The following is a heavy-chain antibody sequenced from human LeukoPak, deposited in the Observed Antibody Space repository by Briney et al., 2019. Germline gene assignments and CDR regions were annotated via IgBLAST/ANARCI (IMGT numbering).Heavy chain of an antibody. CDR1: GFTFSSYG. CDR2: ISDTGNT. CDR3: AKAPVTTCRGAFCYPFDY. V-gene: IGHV3-23*01. J-gene: IGHJ4*02. D-gene: IGHD2-15*01. Sequence: GGSLRLSCAASGFTFSSYGMSWVRQAPGKGLEWVSAISDTGNTYHADSVKGRFTISRDSSKNTLFLQTNRLRPEDAAVYYCAKAPVTTCRGAFCYPFDYWGLRTLVTVSS.